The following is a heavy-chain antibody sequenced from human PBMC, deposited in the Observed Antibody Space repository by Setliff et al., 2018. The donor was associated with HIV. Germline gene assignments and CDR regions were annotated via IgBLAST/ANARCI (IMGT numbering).Heavy chain of an antibody. J-gene: IGHJ4*02. CDR1: GFTFSTSG. V-gene: IGHV3-30*02. Sequence: GALRLSCAASGFTFSTSGIHWVRQAPGKGLEWVALVDGANNKYYGDAVKGRFSISREDSKSRLFLQMNSLRPEDTAVYYCARDRHTSWSLEYWGRGTLVTVSS. CDR3: ARDRHTSWSLEY. CDR2: VDGANNK. D-gene: IGHD3-3*01.